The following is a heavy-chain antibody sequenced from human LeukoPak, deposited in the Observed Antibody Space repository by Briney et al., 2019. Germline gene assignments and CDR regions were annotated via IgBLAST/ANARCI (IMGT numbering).Heavy chain of an antibody. V-gene: IGHV3-33*05. CDR1: GFTFSDCG. Sequence: GGPLRLSCAASGFTFSDCGSHWVRQAPGKGLEWVAFLSYDGTKKYFADSVKGRFTITRDNSKNTLFLQMNSLRAEDTAVYYCARDMGTYCSGTTCYAGHFDYWGQGTLVTVSS. D-gene: IGHD2-2*01. J-gene: IGHJ4*02. CDR3: ARDMGTYCSGTTCYAGHFDY. CDR2: LSYDGTKK.